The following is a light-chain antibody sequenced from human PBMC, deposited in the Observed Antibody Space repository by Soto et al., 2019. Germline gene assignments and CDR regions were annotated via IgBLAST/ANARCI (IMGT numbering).Light chain of an antibody. V-gene: IGKV3-20*01. J-gene: IGKJ1*01. Sequence: LSPGERATLSCRASQSVSNNYLAWYQQKPGQAPRLLIYGASNRATGIPDRFSGSGSGTDFTLTISRLEPEDFAMYYCQQYGSSGTFGQGTKVDIK. CDR3: QQYGSSGT. CDR2: GAS. CDR1: QSVSNNY.